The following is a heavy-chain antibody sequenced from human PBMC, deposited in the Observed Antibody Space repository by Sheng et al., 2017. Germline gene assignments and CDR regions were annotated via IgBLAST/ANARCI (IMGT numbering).Heavy chain of an antibody. D-gene: IGHD2-15*01. CDR2: ISGSGGTT. CDR3: AKDLGYCSGGSCSGFDY. V-gene: IGHV3-23*01. CDR1: GFTFSTYA. Sequence: QLLDSGGGLVQPGGSLRLSCAASGFTFSTYAMSWVRQAPGKGLEWVSTISGSGGTTYYADSVKGRFTISRDNSNNTLYVQMSSLRAEDTAVYYCAKDLGYCSGGSCSGFDYWGQGTLLTVSS. J-gene: IGHJ4*02.